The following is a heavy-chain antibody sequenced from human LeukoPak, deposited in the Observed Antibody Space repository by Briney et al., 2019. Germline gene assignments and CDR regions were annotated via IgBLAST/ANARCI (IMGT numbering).Heavy chain of an antibody. D-gene: IGHD4-23*01. CDR1: GYSISSGYY. CDR2: IYHSGST. V-gene: IGHV4-38-2*02. Sequence: SETLSLTCTVSGYSISSGYYWGWIRQPPGKGLEWIGSIYHSGSTYYNLSLKSRVTISVDTSKNQFSLKLSSVTAADTAVYYCARSRGGNSYYYYYYMDVWGKGTTVTISS. CDR3: ARSRGGNSYYYYYYMDV. J-gene: IGHJ6*03.